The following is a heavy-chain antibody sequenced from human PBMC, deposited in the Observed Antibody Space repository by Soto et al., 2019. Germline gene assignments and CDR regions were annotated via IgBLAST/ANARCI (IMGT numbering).Heavy chain of an antibody. CDR3: AREVNSGYDHLYYYYGMDV. CDR2: ISHDGSNK. CDR1: GFTFSSYA. Sequence: GGSLRLSCAASGFTFSSYAMHWVHQAPGKGLEWVAVISHDGSNKYYADSVKGRFTISRDNSKNTLYLQMNSLRAEDTAVYYCAREVNSGYDHLYYYYGMDVWGQGTTVTVSS. V-gene: IGHV3-30-3*01. J-gene: IGHJ6*02. D-gene: IGHD5-12*01.